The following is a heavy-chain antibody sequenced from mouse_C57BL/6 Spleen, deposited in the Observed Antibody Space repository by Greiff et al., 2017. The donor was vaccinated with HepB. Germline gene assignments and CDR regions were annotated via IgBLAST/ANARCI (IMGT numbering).Heavy chain of an antibody. J-gene: IGHJ4*01. CDR2: ISDGGSYT. D-gene: IGHD1-1*01. CDR3: ARDRAVVAMDY. Sequence: EVHLVESGGGLVKPGGSLKLSCAASGFTFSSYAMSWVRQTPEKRLEWVATISDGGSYTYYPDNVKGRFTISRDNAKNNLYLQMSHLKSEDTAMYYCARDRAVVAMDYWGQGTSVTVSS. CDR1: GFTFSSYA. V-gene: IGHV5-4*01.